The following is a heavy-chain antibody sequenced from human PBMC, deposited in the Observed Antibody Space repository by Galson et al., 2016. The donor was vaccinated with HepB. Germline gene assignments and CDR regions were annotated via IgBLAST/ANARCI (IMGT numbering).Heavy chain of an antibody. V-gene: IGHV3-73*01. D-gene: IGHD7-27*01. CDR3: TRGRDKTLGTPPFDY. Sequence: SLRLSCAASGFSFSDSSMHWVRQASGKGLEWVGRIRSNADNYATAYAASVKGRFIISRDDSKNTAYLQMNSLKTEDTAVYYCTRGRDKTLGTPPFDYWGQGALVTVSS. CDR2: IRSNADNYAT. CDR1: GFSFSDSS. J-gene: IGHJ4*02.